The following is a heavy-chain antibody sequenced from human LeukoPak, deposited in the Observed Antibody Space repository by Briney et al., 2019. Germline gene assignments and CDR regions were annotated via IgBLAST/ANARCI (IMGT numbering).Heavy chain of an antibody. CDR1: GDSISSYY. CDR3: ARRIPAAGHSSYYFDS. Sequence: SETLSLTCTVSGDSISSYYWSWIRQPPGKGLEWIGYIYYSGSTNYNPSLKSRATISVDTSKSQFSLKLNSVTAADTAVYYCARRIPAAGHSSYYFDSWGQGALVTVSS. D-gene: IGHD6-13*01. CDR2: IYYSGST. J-gene: IGHJ4*02. V-gene: IGHV4-59*01.